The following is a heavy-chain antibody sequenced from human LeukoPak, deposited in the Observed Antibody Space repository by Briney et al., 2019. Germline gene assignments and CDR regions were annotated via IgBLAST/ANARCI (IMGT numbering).Heavy chain of an antibody. CDR2: ISWNSGSI. D-gene: IGHD6-19*01. CDR3: AKDIRGYSSGCIDY. J-gene: IGHJ4*02. CDR1: GFTFDDYA. V-gene: IGHV3-9*03. Sequence: PGRSLRLSCAASGFTFDDYAMHWVRQAPGKGLEWVSGISWNSGSIGYADSVKGRFTISRDNAKNSLYLQMNSLRAEDMALYYCAKDIRGYSSGCIDYWGQGTLVTVSS.